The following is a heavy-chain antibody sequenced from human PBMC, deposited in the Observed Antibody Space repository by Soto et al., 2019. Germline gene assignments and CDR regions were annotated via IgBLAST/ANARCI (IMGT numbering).Heavy chain of an antibody. D-gene: IGHD3-22*01. Sequence: QLQLQESGPGLVKPSETLSLTCTVSGGSISSSSYYWGWIRQPPGKGLEWIGSIYYSGSTYYNPSLKSRVTISVDTSKNQFSLKLSSVTAADTAVYYCARPKYYYDSSGYYYWFDPWGQGTLVTVSS. CDR3: ARPKYYYDSSGYYYWFDP. V-gene: IGHV4-39*01. CDR1: GGSISSSSYY. CDR2: IYYSGST. J-gene: IGHJ5*02.